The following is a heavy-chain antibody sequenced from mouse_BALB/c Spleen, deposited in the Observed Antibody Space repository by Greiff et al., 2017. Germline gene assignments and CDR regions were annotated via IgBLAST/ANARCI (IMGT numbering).Heavy chain of an antibody. V-gene: IGHV5-12-2*01. Sequence: DVKLQESGGGLVQPGGSLKLSCAASGFTFSSYTMSWVRQTPEKRLEWVAYISNGGGSTYYPDTVKGRFTISRDNAKNTLYLQMSSLKSEDTAMYYCARSLYDGYFWFAYWGQGTLVTVSA. D-gene: IGHD2-3*01. CDR3: ARSLYDGYFWFAY. CDR2: ISNGGGST. J-gene: IGHJ3*01. CDR1: GFTFSSYT.